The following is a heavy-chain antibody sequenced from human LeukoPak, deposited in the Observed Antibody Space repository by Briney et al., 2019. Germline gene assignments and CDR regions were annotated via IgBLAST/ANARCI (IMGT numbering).Heavy chain of an antibody. Sequence: GGSLRLSCAASGFTFSSYTMNWVRQAPGKGLEWVSFITSSSSYIYYADSVKGRFTISRDNAKNSLYLQMNSLRAEDTAVYYCARVVHGSYSFDYWGQGTLVTVSS. J-gene: IGHJ4*02. CDR3: ARVVHGSYSFDY. V-gene: IGHV3-21*01. CDR2: ITSSSSYI. D-gene: IGHD1-26*01. CDR1: GFTFSSYT.